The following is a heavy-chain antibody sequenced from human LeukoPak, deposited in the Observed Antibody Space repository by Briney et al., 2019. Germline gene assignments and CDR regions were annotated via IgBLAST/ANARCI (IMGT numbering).Heavy chain of an antibody. J-gene: IGHJ4*02. D-gene: IGHD4-11*01. CDR3: ARGGSRMTTFYIIDY. V-gene: IGHV1-3*04. Sequence: GASVKVSCKASGYTLTSYAIHWVCQAPGQRPEWMGWINTGNGNTKYSQKFQGRVTITRDTSANTAYMELSSLRFEDTAVYYCARGGSRMTTFYIIDYWGQGTLVTVSS. CDR2: INTGNGNT. CDR1: GYTLTSYA.